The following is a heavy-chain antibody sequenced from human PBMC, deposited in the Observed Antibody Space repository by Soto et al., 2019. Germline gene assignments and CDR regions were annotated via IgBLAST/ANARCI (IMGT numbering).Heavy chain of an antibody. CDR2: ISAYNGNT. Sequence: ASVKFSCKASGYTFTSYGISWARQAPGQGLEWMGWISAYNGNTNYAQKLQGRVTMTTDTSTSTAYMELRSLRSDDTAVYYCARVSKGVGDSGYFDYWGQGTLVTVSS. D-gene: IGHD3-16*01. V-gene: IGHV1-18*04. CDR3: ARVSKGVGDSGYFDY. J-gene: IGHJ4*02. CDR1: GYTFTSYG.